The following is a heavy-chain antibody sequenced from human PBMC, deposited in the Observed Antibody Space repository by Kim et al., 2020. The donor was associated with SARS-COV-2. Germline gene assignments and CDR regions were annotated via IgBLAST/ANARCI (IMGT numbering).Heavy chain of an antibody. CDR3: AREISIAAAGTGAFDI. Sequence: SETLSLTCTVSGGSISSGGYYWSWIRQHPGKGLEWIGYIYYSGSTYYNPSLKSRVTISVDTSKNQFSLKLSSVTAADTAVYYCAREISIAAAGTGAFDIWGQGTMVTVSS. CDR1: GGSISSGGYY. J-gene: IGHJ3*02. CDR2: IYYSGST. D-gene: IGHD6-13*01. V-gene: IGHV4-31*03.